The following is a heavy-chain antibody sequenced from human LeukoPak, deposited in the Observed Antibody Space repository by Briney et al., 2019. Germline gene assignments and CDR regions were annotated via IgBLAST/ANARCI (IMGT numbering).Heavy chain of an antibody. V-gene: IGHV3-15*01. CDR3: TTDVTLVGATAGGY. CDR1: GFTFSNAW. CDR2: IKSKTDGGTT. D-gene: IGHD1-26*01. J-gene: IGHJ4*02. Sequence: PGGSLRLSCAASGFTFSNAWMSWARQAPGKGLEWVGRIKSKTDGGTTDYAAPVKGRFTISRDDSKNTLYLQMNSLKTEDTAVYYCTTDVTLVGATAGGYWGQGTLVTVSS.